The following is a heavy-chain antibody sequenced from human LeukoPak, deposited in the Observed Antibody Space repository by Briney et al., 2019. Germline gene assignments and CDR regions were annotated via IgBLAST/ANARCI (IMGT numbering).Heavy chain of an antibody. J-gene: IGHJ3*02. CDR2: INPSGGST. CDR3: ARSTGSPDAFDI. Sequence: ASVKVSCTASGYTFTSYYMHWVRQAPGQGLEWMGIINPSGGSTSYAQKFQGRVAMTRDTSTSTVYMELSSLRSEDTAVYYCARSTGSPDAFDIWGQGTMVTVSS. V-gene: IGHV1-46*01. CDR1: GYTFTSYY. D-gene: IGHD2-15*01.